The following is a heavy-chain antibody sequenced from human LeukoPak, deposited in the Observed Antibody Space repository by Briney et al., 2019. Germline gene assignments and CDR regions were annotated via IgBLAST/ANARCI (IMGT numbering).Heavy chain of an antibody. CDR3: ARDYWGAFDY. J-gene: IGHJ4*02. CDR2: IYYSGST. D-gene: IGHD2-21*01. Sequence: SETLSLTCTVSGGSISSYYWSWIRQPPGKGLEWIGYIYYSGSTNHNPSLKSRVTISVDTSKNQFSLKLSSVTAADTAVYYCARDYWGAFDYWGQGTLVTVSS. V-gene: IGHV4-59*01. CDR1: GGSISSYY.